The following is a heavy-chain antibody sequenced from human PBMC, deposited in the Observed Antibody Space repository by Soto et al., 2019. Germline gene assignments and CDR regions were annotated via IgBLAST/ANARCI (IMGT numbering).Heavy chain of an antibody. V-gene: IGHV1-2*04. Sequence: ASVKVSCKASGYTFTGYYMHWVRQAPGQGLEWMGWINPNSGGTNYAQKFQGWVTMTRDTSISTAYMELSRLRSDDTAVYYCARVPRRLNWYSLEYFDYWGQGTLVTVSS. CDR3: ARVPRRLNWYSLEYFDY. D-gene: IGHD2-21*02. J-gene: IGHJ4*02. CDR1: GYTFTGYY. CDR2: INPNSGGT.